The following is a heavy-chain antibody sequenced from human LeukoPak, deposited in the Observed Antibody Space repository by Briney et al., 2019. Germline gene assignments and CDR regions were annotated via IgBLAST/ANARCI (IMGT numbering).Heavy chain of an antibody. J-gene: IGHJ3*02. Sequence: ASVKVSCKACGYIFTTYGITCVRQAPGQGLEWMGWISVYNDNTYYSRKLQGRVTMTTDTSTSTAYMELRSLRSDDTAVYYCARETDYADAFDIWGQGTMVTVSS. CDR2: ISVYNDNT. D-gene: IGHD4-17*01. CDR3: ARETDYADAFDI. V-gene: IGHV1-18*01. CDR1: GYIFTTYG.